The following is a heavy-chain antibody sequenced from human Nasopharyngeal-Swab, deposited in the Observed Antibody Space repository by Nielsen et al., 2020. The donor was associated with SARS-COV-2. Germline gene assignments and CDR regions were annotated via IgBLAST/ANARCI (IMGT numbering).Heavy chain of an antibody. CDR2: MKPTGRT. V-gene: IGHV4-34*01. J-gene: IGHJ4*02. Sequence: GSLRPSCVVYGGSISAYHWSWIRQAPGKGLEWIGEMKPTGRTNYNPSLKRRVTISVDTSKNQSLLKLSSVTAADTAVYYCAGHPEDFDYWGQGALVTVSS. CDR3: AGHPEDFDY. CDR1: GGSISAYH.